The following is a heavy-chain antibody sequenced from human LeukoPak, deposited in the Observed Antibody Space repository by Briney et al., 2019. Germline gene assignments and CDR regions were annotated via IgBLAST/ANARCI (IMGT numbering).Heavy chain of an antibody. V-gene: IGHV4-59*08. Sequence: SETLSLTCTVSGGSFSSYYWSWIRQPPGKGLEWIGYINYSGSTNYSPSFKSRVAISVDTSKNQSSLKLSSVTAADTAVYYCATWGIAVAGTFDYWGQGTLVTVST. CDR1: GGSFSSYY. J-gene: IGHJ4*02. D-gene: IGHD6-19*01. CDR2: INYSGST. CDR3: ATWGIAVAGTFDY.